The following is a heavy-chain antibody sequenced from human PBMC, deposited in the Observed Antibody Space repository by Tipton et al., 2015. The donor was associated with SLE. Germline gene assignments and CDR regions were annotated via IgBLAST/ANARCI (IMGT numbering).Heavy chain of an antibody. Sequence: SLRLSCAASGFTFSSYWMSWVRQAPGKGLEWVSSISSSSSYIYYADSVKGRFTISRDNAKNSLYLQMNSLRAEDTAVYYCARAGLGYDSSGYQFDYWGQGTLVTVSS. V-gene: IGHV3-21*01. CDR2: ISSSSSYI. J-gene: IGHJ4*02. D-gene: IGHD3-22*01. CDR1: GFTFSSYW. CDR3: ARAGLGYDSSGYQFDY.